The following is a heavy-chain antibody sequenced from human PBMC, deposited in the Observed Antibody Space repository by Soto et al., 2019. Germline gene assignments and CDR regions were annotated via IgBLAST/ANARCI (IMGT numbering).Heavy chain of an antibody. Sequence: ASVKVSCKASGYTFTSYAMHWVRQAPGQRLEWMGWINAGNGNTKYSQKFQGRVTITRDTSASTAYMELSSLRSEDTAVYYCARVPAGCSSTSCYLSYFDYWGQGTLVTV. V-gene: IGHV1-3*01. D-gene: IGHD2-2*01. CDR3: ARVPAGCSSTSCYLSYFDY. CDR1: GYTFTSYA. J-gene: IGHJ4*02. CDR2: INAGNGNT.